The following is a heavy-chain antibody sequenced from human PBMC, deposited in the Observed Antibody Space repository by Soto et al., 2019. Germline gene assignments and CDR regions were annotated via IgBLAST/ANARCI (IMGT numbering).Heavy chain of an antibody. CDR3: ARQRTTVVTQAYFDH. CDR1: GESISSSSYY. V-gene: IGHV4-39*01. Sequence: SETLSLTCMVSGESISSSSYYWGWIRQPPGKGLEWIGSIYYSGRTYYNPSLKSRVTISIDTSKNQFSLKLSSVTATDTAVYYCARQRTTVVTQAYFDHWGQGALVTVSS. J-gene: IGHJ4*02. D-gene: IGHD2-21*02. CDR2: IYYSGRT.